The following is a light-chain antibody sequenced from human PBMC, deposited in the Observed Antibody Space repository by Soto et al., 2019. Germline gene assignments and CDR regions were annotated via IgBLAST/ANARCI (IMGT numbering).Light chain of an antibody. CDR2: GAS. Sequence: EIVLTQSPGTLSLSPGDRATHSCRASQSVSRSYLGWYQQKPGQAPRLLMYGASIRAAGVPDRFSGSGSGTEFTLTISRLEPEDFTVYYCHHYETFGQGTKVHIK. J-gene: IGKJ1*01. CDR1: QSVSRSY. V-gene: IGKV3-20*01. CDR3: HHYET.